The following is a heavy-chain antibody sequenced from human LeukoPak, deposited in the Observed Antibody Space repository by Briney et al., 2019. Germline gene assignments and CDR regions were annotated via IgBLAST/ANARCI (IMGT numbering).Heavy chain of an antibody. CDR2: ISGYNGNT. D-gene: IGHD1-26*01. CDR1: GYTFTTYV. V-gene: IGHV1-18*01. Sequence: ASVKVSCKASGYTFTTYVIIWVRQAPGQGLEWMGWISGYNGNTNYAQKLQARVTMTTDTSTSTAYMELRSLRSDDTAVYYCARGRIVGAIYYWGQGTLVTVSS. CDR3: ARGRIVGAIYY. J-gene: IGHJ4*02.